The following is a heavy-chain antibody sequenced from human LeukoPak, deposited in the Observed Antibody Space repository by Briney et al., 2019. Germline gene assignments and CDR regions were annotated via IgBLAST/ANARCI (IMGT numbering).Heavy chain of an antibody. CDR2: LNPKTGDT. J-gene: IGHJ4*02. D-gene: IGHD6-13*01. V-gene: IGHV1-2*02. Sequence: GASVKVSCRPSGYTFTVYYVHWVRQAPGQGLQWMGYLNPKTGDTKYAQNLQGRVTMTRDTSISTAYMELSGLRSDDTAVYYCAREGLYSSSSDFDYWGQGTLVTVSS. CDR3: AREGLYSSSSDFDY. CDR1: GYTFTVYY.